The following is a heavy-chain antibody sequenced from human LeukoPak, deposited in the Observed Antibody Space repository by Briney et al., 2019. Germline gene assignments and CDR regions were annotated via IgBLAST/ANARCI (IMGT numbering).Heavy chain of an antibody. Sequence: PGGSLRLSCAASGFTVSNNYMSWVRQAPGKGLEWVSVIYSGGSTYYADSVKGRFTISRDNSKNTLYLQMNSLRAEDTAVYYCARASGYYDSSGYYPYYFDYWGQGTLVTVSS. CDR1: GFTVSNNY. V-gene: IGHV3-66*01. D-gene: IGHD3-22*01. CDR2: IYSGGST. CDR3: ARASGYYDSSGYYPYYFDY. J-gene: IGHJ4*02.